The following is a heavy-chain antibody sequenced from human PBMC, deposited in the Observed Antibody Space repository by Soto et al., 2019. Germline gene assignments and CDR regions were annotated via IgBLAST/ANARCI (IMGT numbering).Heavy chain of an antibody. J-gene: IGHJ4*02. CDR2: TYYRSKWYN. Sequence: SQTLPLTCAISVDSVSSNSAAWNWIRQSPSRGLEWLGRTYYRSKWYNDYAVSVKSRITINPDPSKNQFSLQLNSVTPDDTAVYYCARADGYGPLWDYWGQGTLVTVSS. CDR1: VDSVSSNSAA. CDR3: ARADGYGPLWDY. D-gene: IGHD5-18*01. V-gene: IGHV6-1*01.